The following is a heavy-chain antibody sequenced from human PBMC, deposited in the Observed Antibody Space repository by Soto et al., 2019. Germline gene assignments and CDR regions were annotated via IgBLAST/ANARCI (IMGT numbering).Heavy chain of an antibody. CDR3: AKGIA. J-gene: IGHJ5*02. V-gene: IGHV3-23*01. CDR2: IADSRDRT. CDR1: GFTFRSYA. D-gene: IGHD2-15*01. Sequence: EVQLLESGGGLVQPGGSLRLSCAASGFTFRSYAMSWVRQAPGKGLEWVSVIADSRDRTYYADSVKGRFTISRDNSKNTLYLQMHNLGAEDTATYYCAKGIAWGQGTRVTVSS.